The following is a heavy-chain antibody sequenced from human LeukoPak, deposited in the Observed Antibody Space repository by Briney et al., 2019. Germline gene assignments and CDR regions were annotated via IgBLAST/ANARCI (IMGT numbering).Heavy chain of an antibody. CDR3: AREENIAAAGTYFDY. CDR2: TYYRSKSYN. D-gene: IGHD6-13*01. J-gene: IGHJ4*02. Sequence: SQTLSLTCAISGYSVSSNSAAWNWIRQSPSRGLEWLGRTYYRSKSYNDYAVSVKSLITINPDTSKNQFSLQLNYVPPEDTAVYYCAREENIAAAGTYFDYWGQGTLVTVSS. CDR1: GYSVSSNSAA. V-gene: IGHV6-1*01.